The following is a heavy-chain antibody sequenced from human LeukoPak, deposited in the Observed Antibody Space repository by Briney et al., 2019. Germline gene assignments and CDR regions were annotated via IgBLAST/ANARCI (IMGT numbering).Heavy chain of an antibody. CDR3: ARGTFRLVRGVTTDY. V-gene: IGHV3-48*01. CDR2: ISSSSSLI. D-gene: IGHD3-10*01. J-gene: IGHJ4*02. Sequence: GGSLRLSCAASGFTFSGYSMTWVRQAPGKGLEWVSYISSSSSLIYYADSVKGRFTISRDNSKNTLYLQMNSLRAEDTALYYCARGTFRLVRGVTTDYWGQGTLVTVSS. CDR1: GFTFSGYS.